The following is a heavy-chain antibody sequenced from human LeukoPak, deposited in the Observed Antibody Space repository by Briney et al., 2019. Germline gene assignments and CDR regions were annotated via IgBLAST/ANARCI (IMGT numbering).Heavy chain of an antibody. V-gene: IGHV3-11*06. J-gene: IGHJ4*02. CDR1: GFTFSDYY. CDR2: ISNSSIYI. CDR3: ARDLRGYSYGDFDY. Sequence: GGSLRLSCAASGFTFSDYYMSWIRQAPGKGLEWVSYISNSSIYINYADSVKGRFTISRDNAKNSLYLQMNSLRGEGTAVYYCARDLRGYSYGDFDYWGQGTLVTVSS. D-gene: IGHD5-18*01.